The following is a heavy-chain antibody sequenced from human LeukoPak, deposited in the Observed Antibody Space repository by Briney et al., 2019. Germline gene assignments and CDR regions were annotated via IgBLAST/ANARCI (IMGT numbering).Heavy chain of an antibody. J-gene: IGHJ4*02. Sequence: SSETLSLTCTVSGGSISSYYWSWIRQPPGKGLEWIGYIYYSGSTNYNPSLKSRVTISVDTSKNQFSLKLSSVTAADTAVYYCARTKRHYYDSSGYYFPYYFDYWGQGTLVTVSS. CDR3: ARTKRHYYDSSGYYFPYYFDY. CDR1: GGSISSYY. D-gene: IGHD3-22*01. V-gene: IGHV4-59*08. CDR2: IYYSGST.